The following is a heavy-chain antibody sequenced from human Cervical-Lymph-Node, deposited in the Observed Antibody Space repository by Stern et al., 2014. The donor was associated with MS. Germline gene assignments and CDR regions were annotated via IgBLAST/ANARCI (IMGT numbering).Heavy chain of an antibody. J-gene: IGHJ4*02. CDR2: IIPIFGTA. CDR1: GGTFSSYA. D-gene: IGHD5-18*01. CDR3: AKRGYSYGLEI. V-gene: IGHV1-69*01. Sequence: EQQGESGAEVKKPGSSVKVYCKASGGTFSSYAIRWVRQTPGQGLEWMGGIIPIFGTANYAQKFQGRVTITADESTSTAYMELSSLRSEDTAVYYCAKRGYSYGLEIWGQGTLVTVSS.